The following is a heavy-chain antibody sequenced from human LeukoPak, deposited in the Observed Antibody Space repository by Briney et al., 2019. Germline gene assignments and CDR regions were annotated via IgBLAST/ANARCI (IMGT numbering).Heavy chain of an antibody. D-gene: IGHD3-3*01. CDR2: INHSGST. CDR3: ARGWSGTLFDY. CDR1: GGSFRDSY. Sequence: SDTLSLTCAVYGGSFRDSYWSWIRQPPGKGLEWIGEINHSGSTNYNPSLKSRVTISVDTSKNHFSLKLSSVTAADTAVYYCARGWSGTLFDYWGQGTLVTVSS. V-gene: IGHV4-34*01. J-gene: IGHJ4*02.